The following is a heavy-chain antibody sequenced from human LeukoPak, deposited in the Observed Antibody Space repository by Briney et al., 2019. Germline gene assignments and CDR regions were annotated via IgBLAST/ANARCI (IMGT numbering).Heavy chain of an antibody. D-gene: IGHD3-10*01. CDR3: ARDSTVRGVIGP. Sequence: GGSLRLSCAASGFTFSSYAMSWVRQAPGKGLEWVSAISGSGGSTYYADSVRGRFTISRDNSKNTLYLQMNSLRAEDTAVYYCARDSTVRGVIGPWGQGTLVTVSS. J-gene: IGHJ5*02. CDR2: ISGSGGST. V-gene: IGHV3-23*01. CDR1: GFTFSSYA.